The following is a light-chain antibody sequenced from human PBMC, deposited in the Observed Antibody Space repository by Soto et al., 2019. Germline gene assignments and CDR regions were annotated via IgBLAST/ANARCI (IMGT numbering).Light chain of an antibody. Sequence: QLVLTQSPSASGSLGASVKLTCTLSSEHYTYAIAWHQQHPEKGPRYLMKLNGDGTLTKGDGIPYRFSGSSSGAERFLTISSLQSEDEADYYCQTWGTGIVLFGGGTQLTVL. CDR1: SEHYTYA. CDR3: QTWGTGIVL. J-gene: IGLJ7*01. V-gene: IGLV4-69*01. CDR2: LNGDGTL.